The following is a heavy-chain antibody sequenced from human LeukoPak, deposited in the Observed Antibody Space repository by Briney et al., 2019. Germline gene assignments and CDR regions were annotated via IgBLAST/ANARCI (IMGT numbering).Heavy chain of an antibody. J-gene: IGHJ6*03. V-gene: IGHV4-34*01. Sequence: SETLSLTCAVYGGSFSGYYWSWIRQPPGKGLEWIGEINHSGSTNYNPSLKSRVTISVDTSKNQFSLKLSAVTAADTAVYYCARAVGSGSFQTYYYYMDVWGKGTTVTISS. CDR3: ARAVGSGSFQTYYYYMDV. CDR2: INHSGST. CDR1: GGSFSGYY. D-gene: IGHD3-10*01.